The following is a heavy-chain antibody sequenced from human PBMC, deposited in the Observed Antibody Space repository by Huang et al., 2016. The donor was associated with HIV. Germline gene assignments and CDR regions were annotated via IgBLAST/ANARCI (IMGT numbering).Heavy chain of an antibody. V-gene: IGHV3-30-3*01. J-gene: IGHJ3*02. CDR3: ARDHQRAVAGTSTFDI. D-gene: IGHD6-19*01. CDR1: RFTFSSYA. Sequence: QVQLVESGGGVVQPGRSLRLSCAASRFTFSSYAMHWVRQAPGKGLEWVAVISYEGSNKYYADSVKGRFTISRDNSKNTLYLQMNSLRGEDTAVYYCARDHQRAVAGTSTFDIWGQGTMVTVSS. CDR2: ISYEGSNK.